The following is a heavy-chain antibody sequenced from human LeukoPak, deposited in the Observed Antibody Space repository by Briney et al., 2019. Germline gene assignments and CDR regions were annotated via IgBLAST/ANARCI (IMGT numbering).Heavy chain of an antibody. CDR2: ISAYNGNT. D-gene: IGHD3-22*01. CDR3: PGSPRPITTRVAASSAEYFQH. V-gene: IGHV1-18*01. Sequence: GASVKVSCKASGYTFTSYGISWVRQVPGQGLEWMGWISAYNGNTNYAQKLQGRVTMTTDTSTSPAYLERRSLRADDAAGHVCPGSPRPITTRVAASSAEYFQHWGQGTLVTVSS. CDR1: GYTFTSYG. J-gene: IGHJ1*01.